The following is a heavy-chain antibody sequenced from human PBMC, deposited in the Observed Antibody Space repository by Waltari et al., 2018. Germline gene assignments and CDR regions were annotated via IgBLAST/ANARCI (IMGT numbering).Heavy chain of an antibody. CDR2: IIPIFGTA. D-gene: IGHD2-15*01. CDR1: GGTFSSYA. CDR3: ARVEKDIVVVVAATPYYFDY. J-gene: IGHJ4*02. V-gene: IGHV1-69*13. Sequence: QVQLVQSGAEVKKPGSSVKVSCKASGGTFSSYAISWVRQAPGQGLEWMGGIIPIFGTANYAQKFQGRVTITADESTSTAYMELSSLRSEDTAVYYCARVEKDIVVVVAATPYYFDYWGQGTLVTVSS.